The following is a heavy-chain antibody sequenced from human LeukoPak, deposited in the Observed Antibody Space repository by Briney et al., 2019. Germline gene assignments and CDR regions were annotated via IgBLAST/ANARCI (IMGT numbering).Heavy chain of an antibody. J-gene: IGHJ6*04. CDR2: INHSGST. D-gene: IGHD4-17*01. CDR3: ARGLRSDV. CDR1: GGSFSGYY. V-gene: IGHV4-34*01. Sequence: SETLSLTCAVYGGSFSGYYWSWIRQPPGKGLEWIGEINHSGSTNYNPSLKSRATISVDPSKNQFSLKLSSVTAADTAVYYCARGLRSDVWGKGTTVTVSS.